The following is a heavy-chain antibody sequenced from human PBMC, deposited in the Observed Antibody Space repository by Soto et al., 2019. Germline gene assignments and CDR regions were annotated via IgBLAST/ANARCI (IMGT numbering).Heavy chain of an antibody. CDR2: ISSTTNYI. J-gene: IGHJ4*02. V-gene: IGHV3-21*06. CDR1: GFTFTRYS. Sequence: GESLKISGAASGFTFTRYSRNWVRQAPGKGLEWVSSISSTTNYIYYGDSMKGRFTISRDNAKNSLYLEMNSLRAEDTAVYYCAKAEGYCSSTSCYTEGVTFDYWGQGTLVTVSS. D-gene: IGHD2-2*02. CDR3: AKAEGYCSSTSCYTEGVTFDY.